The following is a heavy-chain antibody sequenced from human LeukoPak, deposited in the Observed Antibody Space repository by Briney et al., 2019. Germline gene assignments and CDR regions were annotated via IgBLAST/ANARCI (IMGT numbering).Heavy chain of an antibody. CDR3: ARGGSEGFYYYYYMDV. Sequence: SETLSLTCTVSGYSISSYYWSWIRQPPGKGLEWIGYIYYSGSTNYNPSPKSRVTISVDTSKNQFSLKLSSVTAADTAVYYCARGGSEGFYYYYYMDVWGKGTTVTVSS. J-gene: IGHJ6*03. CDR1: GYSISSYY. D-gene: IGHD6-25*01. V-gene: IGHV4-59*01. CDR2: IYYSGST.